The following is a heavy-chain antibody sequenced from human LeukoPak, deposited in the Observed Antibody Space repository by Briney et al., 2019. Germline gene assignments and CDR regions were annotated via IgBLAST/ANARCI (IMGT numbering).Heavy chain of an antibody. CDR1: GYSLNYRY. Sequence: SGVQVSRKHSGYSLNYRYLQWVRPAPRQARGWGGWIYLFNGKTNNAQNPQETVTLTRDRTPRTVYIDTSSLRYEGTGMYFCVRSVVYGDSGGGAFDIWGQGTMVTVSS. J-gene: IGHJ3*02. D-gene: IGHD4-17*01. V-gene: IGHV1-45*02. CDR3: VRSVVYGDSGGGAFDI. CDR2: IYLFNGKT.